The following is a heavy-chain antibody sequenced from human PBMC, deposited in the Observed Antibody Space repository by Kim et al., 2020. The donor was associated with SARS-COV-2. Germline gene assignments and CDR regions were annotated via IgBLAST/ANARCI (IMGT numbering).Heavy chain of an antibody. J-gene: IGHJ5*02. D-gene: IGHD2-2*01. CDR3: TTAYCSSTSCYS. Sequence: DSAAAVNGRFTISRDDSKNTLYLQMNSLKTEDKALYYCTTAYCSSTSCYSWGQGTLVTVSS. V-gene: IGHV3-15*01.